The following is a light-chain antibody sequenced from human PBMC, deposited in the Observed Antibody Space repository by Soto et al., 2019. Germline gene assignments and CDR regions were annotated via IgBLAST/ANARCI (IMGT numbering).Light chain of an antibody. CDR2: GNS. Sequence: QLVLTQPPSVSGAPGQRVTIPCTGSSSNIGAGYDVHWYQQLPGTAPKLLIYGNSNRPSGVPDRFSGSKSGTSASLAITGLQAEDEADYYCQSYDSSLNGARVFGGGTKLTVL. J-gene: IGLJ2*01. CDR1: SSNIGAGYD. CDR3: QSYDSSLNGARV. V-gene: IGLV1-40*01.